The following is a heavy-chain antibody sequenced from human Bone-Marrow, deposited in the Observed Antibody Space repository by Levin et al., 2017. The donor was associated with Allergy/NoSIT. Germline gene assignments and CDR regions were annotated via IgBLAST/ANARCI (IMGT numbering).Heavy chain of an antibody. CDR2: IIPIFGTA. V-gene: IGHV1-69*13. CDR3: ARGVDLADSSGSFDI. CDR1: GGTFSSYA. J-gene: IGHJ3*02. D-gene: IGHD3-22*01. Sequence: PAASVKVSCKASGGTFSSYAISWVRQAPGQGLEWMGGIIPIFGTANYAQKFQGRVTITADESTSTAYMELSSLRSEDTAVYYCARGVDLADSSGSFDIWGQGTMVTVSS.